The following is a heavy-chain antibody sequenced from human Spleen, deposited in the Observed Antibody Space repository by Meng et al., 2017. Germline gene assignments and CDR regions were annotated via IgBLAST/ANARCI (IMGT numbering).Heavy chain of an antibody. CDR2: VKSDGSST. Sequence: GESLKISCAASGFTLSSYWMHWVRQAPGKGLVWVSRVKSDGSSTSYADSVKGRFTISRDNAKNTLYLQMNSLRAEDTAVYYCASGAYCRSSSCYGSLHFDLWGHGTLVTVSS. CDR3: ASGAYCRSSSCYGSLHFDL. J-gene: IGHJ2*01. V-gene: IGHV3-74*01. D-gene: IGHD2-2*01. CDR1: GFTLSSYW.